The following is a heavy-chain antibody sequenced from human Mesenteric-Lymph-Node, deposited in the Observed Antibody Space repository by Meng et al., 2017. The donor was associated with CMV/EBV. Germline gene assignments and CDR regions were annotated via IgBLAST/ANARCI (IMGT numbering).Heavy chain of an antibody. CDR1: GFDFKTYD. J-gene: IGHJ6*02. CDR3: ARDPRRYYYYYGMDV. CDR2: ISMSGGTM. V-gene: IGHV3-48*03. Sequence: GESLKISCATSGFDFKTYDMIWVRQAPGKGLEWVSFISMSGGTMHYADSVKGRFTISRNNADNSLYLQMNCLRAEDTALYFCARDPRRYYYYYGMDVWGQGTTVTVSS.